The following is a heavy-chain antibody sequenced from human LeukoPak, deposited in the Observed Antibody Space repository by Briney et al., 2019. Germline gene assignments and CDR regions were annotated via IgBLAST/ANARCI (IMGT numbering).Heavy chain of an antibody. CDR3: ARDGREYYYDSSGYSPDY. D-gene: IGHD3-22*01. CDR2: ISAYNGNT. Sequence: GASVKVSCKASGYTFTSYGISWVRQAPGQGLEWMGWISAYNGNTNYAQKLQGRVTMTTDTSTSTAYMELSRLRSDDTAAYYCARDGREYYYDSSGYSPDYWGQGTLVTVSS. J-gene: IGHJ4*02. CDR1: GYTFTSYG. V-gene: IGHV1-18*01.